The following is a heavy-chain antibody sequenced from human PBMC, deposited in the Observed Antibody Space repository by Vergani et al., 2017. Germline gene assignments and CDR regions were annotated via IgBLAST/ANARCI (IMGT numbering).Heavy chain of an antibody. Sequence: EVQLLESGGDLVQPGGSLRLSCAASGVIFNHYAVTWVRQAPGKGLEWVSGISGSGGRTYYAGSVKGRFTIARDSSKNTMYLQMNSLSAGDTAVYYCAGAVGYYYDSSGSYWGQGTLVTVSS. CDR3: AGAVGYYYDSSGSY. J-gene: IGHJ4*02. D-gene: IGHD3-22*01. CDR2: ISGSGGRT. CDR1: GVIFNHYA. V-gene: IGHV3-23*01.